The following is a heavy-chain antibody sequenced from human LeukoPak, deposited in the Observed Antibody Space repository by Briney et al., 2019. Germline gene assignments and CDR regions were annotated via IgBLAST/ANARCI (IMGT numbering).Heavy chain of an antibody. J-gene: IGHJ5*02. V-gene: IGHV1-8*01. Sequence: ASVKVSCKASGYTFTSYDINWVRQATGQGLEWMGWMNPNSGNTGYAQKFQGRVTMTRNTSISTAYMELSSLRSEDTAVYCCARGGRIPTTNNWFDPWGQGTLVTVSS. CDR3: ARGGRIPTTNNWFDP. D-gene: IGHD1-14*01. CDR2: MNPNSGNT. CDR1: GYTFTSYD.